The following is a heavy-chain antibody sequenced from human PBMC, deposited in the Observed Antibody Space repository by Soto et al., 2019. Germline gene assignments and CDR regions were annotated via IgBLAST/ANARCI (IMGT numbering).Heavy chain of an antibody. Sequence: SETLSLTCTVSGGSISSGDYYWSWIRQPPGKGLEWIGYIYYSGSTYYNPSLKSRVTISADRSKNQFSLKLSSVTAADTAVYYCAAGGRLPRYYWGQGTLVTVSS. CDR3: AAGGRLPRYY. J-gene: IGHJ4*02. CDR1: GGSISSGDYY. D-gene: IGHD6-25*01. CDR2: IYYSGST. V-gene: IGHV4-30-4*01.